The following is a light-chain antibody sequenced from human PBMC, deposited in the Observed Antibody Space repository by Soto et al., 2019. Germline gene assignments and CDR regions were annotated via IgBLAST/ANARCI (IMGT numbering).Light chain of an antibody. Sequence: EIVLTQSPATLSLSPGERATLSCRARQSVSSYLAWYQQKPGQAPRLLIYDASNRATGIPARFSGSGSGTEFTLTSSSVEPANFAVYYCQQRSNWPPGTFGPGTKVDIK. CDR2: DAS. V-gene: IGKV3-11*01. CDR1: QSVSSY. J-gene: IGKJ3*01. CDR3: QQRSNWPPGT.